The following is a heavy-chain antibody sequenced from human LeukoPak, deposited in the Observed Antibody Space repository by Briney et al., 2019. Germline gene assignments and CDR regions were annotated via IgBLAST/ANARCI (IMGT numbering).Heavy chain of an antibody. CDR2: ISWNSGSI. Sequence: KTGGSLRLSCAASGFTFDDYAMHWVRQAPGKGLEWVSGISWNSGSIGYADSVKGRFTISRDNAKNSLYLQMNSLRAEDTAVYYCARFSDYYDSSGYYQKTYDAFDIWGQGTMVTVSS. D-gene: IGHD3-22*01. J-gene: IGHJ3*02. CDR1: GFTFDDYA. V-gene: IGHV3-9*01. CDR3: ARFSDYYDSSGYYQKTYDAFDI.